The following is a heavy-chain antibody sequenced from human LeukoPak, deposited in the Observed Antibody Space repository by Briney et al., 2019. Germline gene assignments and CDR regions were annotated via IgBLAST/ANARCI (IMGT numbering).Heavy chain of an antibody. J-gene: IGHJ4*02. D-gene: IGHD3-10*01. CDR1: GGSISSSSYY. CDR2: IYYSGST. Sequence: PSETLSPTCTVSGGSISSSSYYWGWIRQPPGKGLEWIGSIYYSGSTYYNPSLKSRVTISVDTSKNQFSLKLSSVTAADTAVYYCARAIWFGELFPFDYWGQGTLVTVSS. V-gene: IGHV4-39*07. CDR3: ARAIWFGELFPFDY.